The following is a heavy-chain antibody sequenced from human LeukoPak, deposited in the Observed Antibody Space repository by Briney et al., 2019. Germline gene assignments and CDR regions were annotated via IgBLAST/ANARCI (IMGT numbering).Heavy chain of an antibody. V-gene: IGHV4-59*01. J-gene: IGHJ4*02. CDR3: ARDLPPFDY. Sequence: SETLSLTCTVSGGSISSYYWSWIRQPPGKGLEWIGYIYYSGSTNYNPSLKSRVTISVDTSKNQFSLKLSSVTAADTAVYYCARDLPPFDYWGQGTLVTVSP. CDR1: GGSISSYY. CDR2: IYYSGST.